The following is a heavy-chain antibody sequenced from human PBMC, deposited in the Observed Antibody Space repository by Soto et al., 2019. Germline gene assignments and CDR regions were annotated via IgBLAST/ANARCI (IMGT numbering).Heavy chain of an antibody. J-gene: IGHJ6*02. Sequence: GESLKISCKGSGYSFSSFWIGWVRQVPGKGLELIWIIYAGDSDIRYSPSVEGQVTISANRTNSTAYLQWSSLKASDIAMYYCAEHTTYRFYGRDVWGQGTTVTVSS. V-gene: IGHV5-51*01. CDR3: AEHTTYRFYGRDV. CDR2: IYAGDSDI. CDR1: GYSFSSFW. D-gene: IGHD1-1*01.